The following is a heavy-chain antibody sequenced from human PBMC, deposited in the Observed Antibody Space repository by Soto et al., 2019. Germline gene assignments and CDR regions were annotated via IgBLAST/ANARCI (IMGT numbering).Heavy chain of an antibody. CDR1: GFTFSTSA. J-gene: IGHJ4*02. CDR3: AKDTRGSSSQYFDY. V-gene: IGHV3-23*01. CDR2: FGSGDTT. Sequence: LRLSCAASGFTFSTSAMTWVRQAPGRGLEWVSGFGSGDTTYYADSVKGRFTISRDNSKSTLYLQMNSLRAEDTAMYYCAKDTRGSSSQYFDYWGQGTLVTVSS. D-gene: IGHD2-15*01.